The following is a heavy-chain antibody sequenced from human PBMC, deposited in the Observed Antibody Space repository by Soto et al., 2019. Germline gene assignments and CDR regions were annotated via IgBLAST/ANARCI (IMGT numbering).Heavy chain of an antibody. CDR3: ARDFRFMIAAAGTNWFDP. J-gene: IGHJ5*02. V-gene: IGHV1-69*13. CDR1: GGTFSSYA. D-gene: IGHD6-13*01. Sequence: SVKVSCKASGGTFSSYAISWVRQAPGQGLEWMGGIIPIFGTANYAQKFQGRVTITADESTSTAYMELSSLRSEDTAVYYCARDFRFMIAAAGTNWFDPWGQGTLVTVSS. CDR2: IIPIFGTA.